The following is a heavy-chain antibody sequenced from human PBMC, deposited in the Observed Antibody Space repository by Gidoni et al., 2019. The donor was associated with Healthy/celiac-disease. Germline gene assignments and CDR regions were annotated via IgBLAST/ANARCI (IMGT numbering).Heavy chain of an antibody. J-gene: IGHJ4*02. CDR2: SSAYNGNT. V-gene: IGHV1-18*01. CDR3: ARGARGYYDILTGYKADFDY. CDR1: GYTFTSYG. D-gene: IGHD3-9*01. Sequence: QVQLVQSGAEVKKPGASVKVSCKASGYTFTSYGISWVRQAPGQGLEWMGWSSAYNGNTNYAQKLQGRVTMTTDTSTSTAYMELRSLRSDDTAVYYCARGARGYYDILTGYKADFDYWGQGTLVTVSS.